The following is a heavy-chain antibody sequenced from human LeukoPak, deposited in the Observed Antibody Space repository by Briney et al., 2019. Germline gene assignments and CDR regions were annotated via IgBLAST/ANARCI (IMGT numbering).Heavy chain of an antibody. V-gene: IGHV4-4*07. Sequence: SETLSLTCTVSGGSISSYYWSWIRQPAGKGLEWIGRIYTSGSTNYNPSLKSRVTMSVDTSKNQFSLKLSSVTAADTAVYYCARRNRQYYYDNGYYFDYWGQGTLVTVSS. CDR3: ARRNRQYYYDNGYYFDY. CDR1: GGSISSYY. CDR2: IYTSGST. D-gene: IGHD3-22*01. J-gene: IGHJ4*02.